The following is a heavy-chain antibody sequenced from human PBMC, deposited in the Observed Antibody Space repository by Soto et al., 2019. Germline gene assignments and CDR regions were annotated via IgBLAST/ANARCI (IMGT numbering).Heavy chain of an antibody. Sequence: ASVKVSCKASGYTFTGYYMHWVRQAPGQGLEWMGWINPNSGGTNYAQKFQGWVTMTRDTSISTAYMELSRLRSDDTAVYYCARAPFPPKCCGGNREHLDFWSQGTLVLVSS. V-gene: IGHV1-2*04. D-gene: IGHD2-15*01. CDR3: ARAPFPPKCCGGNREHLDF. J-gene: IGHJ4*02. CDR1: GYTFTGYY. CDR2: INPNSGGT.